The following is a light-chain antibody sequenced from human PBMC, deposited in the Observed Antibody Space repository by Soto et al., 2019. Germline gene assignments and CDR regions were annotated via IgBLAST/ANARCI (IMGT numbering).Light chain of an antibody. CDR3: QQSYLTPFT. CDR2: AAS. Sequence: DIQMTQSPSSLSASVGDRVTITCRASQTISSYLNWYQQKPGKAPKLLIYAASSLQSGVPSRFSGSESGTDFTLTISSLQPEDFATYYCQQSYLTPFTFGPGTKVDIK. CDR1: QTISSY. J-gene: IGKJ3*01. V-gene: IGKV1-39*01.